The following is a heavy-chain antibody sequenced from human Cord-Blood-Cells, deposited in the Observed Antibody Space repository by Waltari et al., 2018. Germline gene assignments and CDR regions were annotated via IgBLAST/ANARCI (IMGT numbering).Heavy chain of an antibody. Sequence: QVQLQQWGAGLLKPSETLSLTCAVYGWSFSGYYWSWIRPPPGKGLEWIGEINPSGSTNYNPSLKSRVTISVDTSKNQFSLKLSSVTAADTAVYYCAYSSSYYYYYMDVWGKGTTVTVSS. CDR1: GWSFSGYY. CDR3: AYSSSYYYYYMDV. J-gene: IGHJ6*03. V-gene: IGHV4-34*01. CDR2: INPSGST. D-gene: IGHD6-6*01.